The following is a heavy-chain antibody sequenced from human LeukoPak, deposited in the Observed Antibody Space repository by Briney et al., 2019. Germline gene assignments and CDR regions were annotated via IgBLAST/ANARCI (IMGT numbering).Heavy chain of an antibody. V-gene: IGHV3-43*02. CDR2: ISGDGGST. J-gene: IGHJ4*02. Sequence: GGSLRLSCAASGFTFDDYAMHWVRQAPGKGLEWVSLISGDGGSTYYADSVKGRFTISRDKSKNTLYLQMSSLGAEDTAVYYCAKGLAVAGHFDYWGQGTLVTVSS. CDR3: AKGLAVAGHFDY. D-gene: IGHD6-19*01. CDR1: GFTFDDYA.